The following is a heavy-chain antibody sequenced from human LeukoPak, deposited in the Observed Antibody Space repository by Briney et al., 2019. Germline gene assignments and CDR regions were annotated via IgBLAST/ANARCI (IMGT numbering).Heavy chain of an antibody. CDR2: INPSGGST. V-gene: IGHV1-46*01. CDR1: GYTFTSYD. D-gene: IGHD3-22*01. J-gene: IGHJ4*02. Sequence: ASVKVSCKASGYTFTSYDINWVRQATGQGLEWMGIINPSGGSTSYAQKFQGRVTMTRDTSTSTVYMELSSLRSEDTAVYYCARTLYYYDSSGYSNFDYWGQGTLVTVSS. CDR3: ARTLYYYDSSGYSNFDY.